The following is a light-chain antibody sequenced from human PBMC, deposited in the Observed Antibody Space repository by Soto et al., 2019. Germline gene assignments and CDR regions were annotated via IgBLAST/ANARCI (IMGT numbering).Light chain of an antibody. V-gene: IGKV1-39*01. CDR3: HQTYNTLYT. CDR1: QSINNY. Sequence: DIQMTQSPSSLSAFVGDRVTISCRASQSINNYLNWYQQKPGKAPQLLIYGASTLQSGVPSRFSGSGSGTDFTLTISSLQLEDFATYYCHQTYNTLYTFGQGTRLEIK. J-gene: IGKJ2*01. CDR2: GAS.